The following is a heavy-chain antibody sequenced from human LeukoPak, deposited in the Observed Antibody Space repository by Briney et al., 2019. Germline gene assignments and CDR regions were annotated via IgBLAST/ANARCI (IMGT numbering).Heavy chain of an antibody. D-gene: IGHD7-27*01. CDR1: GFTFSTYT. Sequence: PGGSLRLSCGASGFTFSTYTMYWVRHPPGKRLEWVSIIGSSGGGIHYADSVKGRFTISRDNSKNALYLQMNSLRVEDTAVYYCAIDPNWGTHSWGQGVLVTVSS. CDR3: AIDPNWGTHS. V-gene: IGHV3-23*01. CDR2: IGSSGGGI. J-gene: IGHJ4*02.